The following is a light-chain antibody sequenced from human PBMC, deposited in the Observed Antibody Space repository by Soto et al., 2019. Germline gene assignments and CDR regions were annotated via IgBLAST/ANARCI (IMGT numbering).Light chain of an antibody. CDR3: SSYTSSSTV. J-gene: IGLJ1*01. CDR2: EAS. Sequence: QSALTQPPSVSGSPGQSVTISCTGTSTDFVSYNRVSWYQQPPGTAPKLIIYEASNRPSGVPDRFSGSKSGNTASLTISGLQAEDEADYYCSSYTSSSTVFGTGTRSPS. CDR1: STDFVSYNR. V-gene: IGLV2-18*02.